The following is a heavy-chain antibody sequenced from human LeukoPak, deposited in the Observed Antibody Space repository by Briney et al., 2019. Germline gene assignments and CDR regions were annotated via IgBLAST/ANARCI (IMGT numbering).Heavy chain of an antibody. CDR1: GESFSGYY. V-gene: IGHV4-34*01. D-gene: IGHD6-13*01. CDR3: ASWVAAAGTGWFDP. Sequence: SETLSLTCAVYGESFSGYYWSWIRQPPGKGLEWIGEINHSGSTNYNPSLKSRVTISVDTSKNQFSLKLSSVTAADTAVYYCASWVAAAGTGWFDPWGQGTLVTVSS. J-gene: IGHJ5*02. CDR2: INHSGST.